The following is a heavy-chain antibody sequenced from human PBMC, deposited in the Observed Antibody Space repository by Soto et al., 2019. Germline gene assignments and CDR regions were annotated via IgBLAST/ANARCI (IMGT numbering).Heavy chain of an antibody. D-gene: IGHD2-21*02. CDR3: AKDRFHVVVTVSIFDP. V-gene: IGHV3-23*01. J-gene: IGHJ5*02. Sequence: GGSLRLSCAASGFTFSSYAMSWVRQAPGKGLEWVSTISGSGGSADYADSVKGRFTISRDNPQNTLYLEMNSLRAEDTAIYYCAKDRFHVVVTVSIFDPWGQGTLVTVS. CDR2: ISGSGGSA. CDR1: GFTFSSYA.